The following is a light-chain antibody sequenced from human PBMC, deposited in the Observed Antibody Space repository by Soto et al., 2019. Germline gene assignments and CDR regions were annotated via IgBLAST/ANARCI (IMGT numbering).Light chain of an antibody. J-gene: IGLJ1*01. Sequence: VLTQPASVSGSPGQSITISCTGTSSDVGGYNYVSWYQQHPGKAPKLMIYEVSNRPSGVSNRFSGSKSGNTASLTISGLQAEDEADYYCSSYTSSSTYVFGTGTRSPS. V-gene: IGLV2-14*01. CDR3: SSYTSSSTYV. CDR2: EVS. CDR1: SSDVGGYNY.